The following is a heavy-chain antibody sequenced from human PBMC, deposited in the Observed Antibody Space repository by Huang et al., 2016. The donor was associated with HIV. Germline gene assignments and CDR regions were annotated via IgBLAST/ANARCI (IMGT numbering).Heavy chain of an antibody. CDR1: GFTVSSNY. CDR2: IYSDDST. V-gene: IGHV3-53*01. CDR3: AAQWELRGGVDF. Sequence: EVQLVESGGGLIQPGGSLRLSCAASGFTVSSNYMSWVRQAPGKGLEWVAVIYSDDSTYFADSVKGRFTIPRDNSKNTLYLQMNSLRAEDTAVYYCAAQWELRGGVDFWGQGTLVTVSS. J-gene: IGHJ4*02. D-gene: IGHD1-26*01.